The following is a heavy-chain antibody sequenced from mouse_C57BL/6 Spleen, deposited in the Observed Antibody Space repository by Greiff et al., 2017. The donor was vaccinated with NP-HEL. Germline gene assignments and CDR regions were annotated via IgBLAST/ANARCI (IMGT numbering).Heavy chain of an antibody. J-gene: IGHJ1*03. CDR2: IDPSDSYT. Sequence: QVQLQQPGAELVMPGASVKLSCKASGYTFTSYWMHWVKQRPGQGLEWIGEIDPSDSYTNYNQKFKGKSTLTVDKSSSTAYMQLISLTSEDSAVYYCARSGNSNYGYFEVWGTGTTVTVSS. V-gene: IGHV1-69*01. D-gene: IGHD2-5*01. CDR3: ARSGNSNYGYFEV. CDR1: GYTFTSYW.